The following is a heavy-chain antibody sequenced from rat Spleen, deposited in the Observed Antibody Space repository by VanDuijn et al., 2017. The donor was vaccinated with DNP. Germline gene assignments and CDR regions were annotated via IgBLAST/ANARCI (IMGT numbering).Heavy chain of an antibody. V-gene: IGHV5-46*01. CDR1: GFTFSSFP. CDR3: TRWSY. CDR2: ISSSGGST. Sequence: EVQLVESGGGLVQPGRSMKLSCAASGFTFSSFPMAWVRQAPTKGLEWVATISSSGGSTYYRDSVKGRFTISRDNAESTLYLQMNSLRSEDTATYYCTRWSYWGHGVMVTVSS. J-gene: IGHJ2*01.